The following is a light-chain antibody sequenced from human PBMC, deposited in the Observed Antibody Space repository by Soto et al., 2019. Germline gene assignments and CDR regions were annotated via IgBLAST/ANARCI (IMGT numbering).Light chain of an antibody. J-gene: IGLJ3*02. CDR1: SSDVGDYNF. CDR2: EVT. CDR3: SSFAGSNTLV. V-gene: IGLV2-8*01. Sequence: QSVLTQPPSASGSPGQSATISCTGTSSDVGDYNFVSWYQQHPGKAPKLIIYEVTKRPSGVTDRFSGSKSGNTASLTVSGLQTDDEADYYCSSFAGSNTLVFGGGTKVTVL.